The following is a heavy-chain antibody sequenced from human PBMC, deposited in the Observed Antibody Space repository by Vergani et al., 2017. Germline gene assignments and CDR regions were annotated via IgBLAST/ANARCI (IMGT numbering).Heavy chain of an antibody. Sequence: EVQLVESGGGLIQPGGSLRLSCAASGFTVSSNYMSWVRQAPGKGLEWVSVIYSGGSTYYADSVKGRFTISRDNSKNTLYLQMNSLRAEDTAVYYCARDRVLSRPWGFSYYGMDVWGQGTTVTVSS. V-gene: IGHV3-53*01. D-gene: IGHD7-27*01. CDR3: ARDRVLSRPWGFSYYGMDV. J-gene: IGHJ6*02. CDR2: IYSGGST. CDR1: GFTVSSNY.